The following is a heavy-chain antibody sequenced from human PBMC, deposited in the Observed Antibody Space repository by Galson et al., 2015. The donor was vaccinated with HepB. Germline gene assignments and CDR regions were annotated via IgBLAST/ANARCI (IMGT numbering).Heavy chain of an antibody. CDR1: GYTFTSYY. CDR3: ASEPSNTGYYDY. CDR2: INLSNGAT. J-gene: IGHJ4*02. D-gene: IGHD3-9*01. V-gene: IGHV1-46*01. Sequence: SVKVSCKASGYTFTSYYIHWVRQAPGQGLEWMGVINLSNGATSYAQKFQGRVTMTRDTSTSTLYMELSSLRSEDTAVYYCASEPSNTGYYDYWGQGTLVTVSS.